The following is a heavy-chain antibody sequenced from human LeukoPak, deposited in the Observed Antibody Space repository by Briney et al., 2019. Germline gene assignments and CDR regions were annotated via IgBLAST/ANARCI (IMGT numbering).Heavy chain of an antibody. CDR2: IYTSGST. J-gene: IGHJ4*02. Sequence: SETLSLTCTVSGGSISSSSYYWSWIRQPAGKGLEWIGRIYTSGSTNYNPSLKSRVTMSVDTSKNQFSLKLSSVTAADTAVYYCARSPVYGDYLDYWGQGTLVTVSS. CDR1: GGSISSSSYY. D-gene: IGHD4-17*01. CDR3: ARSPVYGDYLDY. V-gene: IGHV4-61*02.